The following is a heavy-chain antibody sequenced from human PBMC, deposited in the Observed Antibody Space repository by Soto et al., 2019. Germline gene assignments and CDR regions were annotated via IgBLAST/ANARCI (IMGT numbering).Heavy chain of an antibody. Sequence: QVQLQESGPGLVKPSQTLSLTCTVSGGSISSGGYYWSWIRQHPGKGLEWIGYIYYSGSTYYNPSLRSRVTRSVATSKNQCSLKLSSVTAADTAVYYCARVEEDTAMALDYWGQGTLVTVSS. V-gene: IGHV4-31*03. CDR1: GGSISSGGYY. CDR2: IYYSGST. J-gene: IGHJ4*02. CDR3: ARVEEDTAMALDY. D-gene: IGHD5-18*01.